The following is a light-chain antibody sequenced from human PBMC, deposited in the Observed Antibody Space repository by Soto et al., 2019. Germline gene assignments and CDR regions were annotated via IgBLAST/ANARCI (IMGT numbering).Light chain of an antibody. J-gene: IGLJ2*01. V-gene: IGLV3-1*01. Sequence: SYELTQPPSVSVSPGQTASVTCSGDKLGNKYVSWYQQKPGQSPVLVIYQDNRRPSGISERFSGSNSGSTATLTISGTQAMDEADYYCEAWDTSTVVFGGGTKLTLL. CDR3: EAWDTSTVV. CDR2: QDN. CDR1: KLGNKY.